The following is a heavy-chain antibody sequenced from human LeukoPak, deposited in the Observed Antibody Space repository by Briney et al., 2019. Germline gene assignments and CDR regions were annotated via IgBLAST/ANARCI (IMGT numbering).Heavy chain of an antibody. Sequence: SETLSLTCTVSGGSINSYYWSWIRQPPGKGLEWIGYIYYTGSTKYNPSLKSRVTMSVDTSKNQFSLRQTSVTAADTAEYYCARSRTTSSSVDYWGQGILVTVSS. D-gene: IGHD2/OR15-2a*01. V-gene: IGHV4-59*01. J-gene: IGHJ4*01. CDR3: ARSRTTSSSVDY. CDR1: GGSINSYY. CDR2: IYYTGST.